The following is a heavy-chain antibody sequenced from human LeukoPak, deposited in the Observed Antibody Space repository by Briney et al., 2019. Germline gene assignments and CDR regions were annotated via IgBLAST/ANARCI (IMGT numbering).Heavy chain of an antibody. CDR3: ARHGTISSESYFDY. CDR1: GGSVSSYY. J-gene: IGHJ4*02. CDR2: IHNSGRT. D-gene: IGHD1-14*01. V-gene: IGHV4-59*08. Sequence: PSETLSLTCSVSGGSVSSYYWSWTRQSPGKGLEWIGYIHNSGRTNYNPSLKSRVTGFVDTSKNQVSLRLSSVTAADTAVYYCARHGTISSESYFDYWGQGALVTVSS.